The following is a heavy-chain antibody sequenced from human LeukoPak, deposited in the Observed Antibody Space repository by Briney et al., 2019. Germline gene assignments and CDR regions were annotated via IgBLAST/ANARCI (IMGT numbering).Heavy chain of an antibody. CDR2: INSDGSST. J-gene: IGHJ4*02. Sequence: GGSLGLSCAASGFTFSSYWMHWVRHAPGKGLVWVSRINSDGSSTSYADSVRGRFSISRDNAKNTLYLQMNSLRAEDTAVYYCARGLSGYASSLGYWGQGTLVTVSA. CDR3: ARGLSGYASSLGY. V-gene: IGHV3-74*01. D-gene: IGHD6-6*01. CDR1: GFTFSSYW.